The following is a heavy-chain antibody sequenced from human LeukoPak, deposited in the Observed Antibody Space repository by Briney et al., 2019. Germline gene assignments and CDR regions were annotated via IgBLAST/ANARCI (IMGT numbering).Heavy chain of an antibody. J-gene: IGHJ4*02. D-gene: IGHD5-12*01. CDR3: AKDRDSGYEGFDY. V-gene: IGHV3-23*01. Sequence: GGSLRLSCAASGFTFSSYAMSWVRQAPGKGLEWVSAISGSGGSTYYADPVKGRFTISRDNSKNTLYLQMNSLRAEDTAVYYCAKDRDSGYEGFDYWGQGTLVTVSS. CDR2: ISGSGGST. CDR1: GFTFSSYA.